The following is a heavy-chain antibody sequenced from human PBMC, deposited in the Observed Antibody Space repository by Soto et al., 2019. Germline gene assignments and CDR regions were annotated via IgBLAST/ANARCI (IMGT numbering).Heavy chain of an antibody. V-gene: IGHV1-2*02. J-gene: IGHJ4*02. CDR1: GYSFTKYH. CDR2: INPGSGVT. Sequence: GASVKVSCKASGYSFTKYHMHWVRQAPGQGLEWMGWINPGSGVTNQAQKFQGRVTMTRETSITTTYMELNSLTSDDTAVYYCARVAGHKNARFDTWGQGALGTVS. CDR3: ARVAGHKNARFDT. D-gene: IGHD1-1*01.